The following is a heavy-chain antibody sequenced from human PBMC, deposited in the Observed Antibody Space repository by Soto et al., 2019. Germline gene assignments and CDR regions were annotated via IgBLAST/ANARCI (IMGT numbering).Heavy chain of an antibody. Sequence: GGSLRLSCAASGFTFTSYWMSWVRQAPGKGLEWVANIKEDGSEKYYVESVKGRFTISRDNAKNSLFLQMNGLRAGDTAVYYCARRGDDFDYWGQGILVTVSS. CDR1: GFTFTSYW. CDR3: ARRGDDFDY. V-gene: IGHV3-7*01. J-gene: IGHJ4*02. D-gene: IGHD3-16*01. CDR2: IKEDGSEK.